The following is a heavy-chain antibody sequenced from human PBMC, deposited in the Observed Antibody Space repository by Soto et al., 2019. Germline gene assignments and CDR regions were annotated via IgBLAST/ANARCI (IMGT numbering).Heavy chain of an antibody. CDR3: ARDRDWALDY. Sequence: EVQLVESGGGLVQPGGSLRLSCASSGFTFSSYWMRWVRQAPGKGLEWVANIRPDGKEKYYVDSVTGRFTISRDNAKNSLHLEMNSLGAEDTAVYYCARDRDWALDYWGQGALVTVSS. J-gene: IGHJ4*02. CDR1: GFTFSSYW. D-gene: IGHD3-9*01. CDR2: IRPDGKEK. V-gene: IGHV3-7*03.